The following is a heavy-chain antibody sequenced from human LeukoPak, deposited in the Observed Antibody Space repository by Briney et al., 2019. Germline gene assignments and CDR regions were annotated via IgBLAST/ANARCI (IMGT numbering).Heavy chain of an antibody. J-gene: IGHJ4*02. CDR1: GFTFSSYA. Sequence: GGSLRLSCAASGFTFSSYAMSWVRQAPGKGLEWVSAISGSGGSTYYADSVKGRFTTSRDNSKNTLYLQMNSLRAEDTAVYYCAKDLETVTKNNLDYWGQGTLVTVSS. CDR3: AKDLETVTKNNLDY. V-gene: IGHV3-23*01. D-gene: IGHD4-17*01. CDR2: ISGSGGST.